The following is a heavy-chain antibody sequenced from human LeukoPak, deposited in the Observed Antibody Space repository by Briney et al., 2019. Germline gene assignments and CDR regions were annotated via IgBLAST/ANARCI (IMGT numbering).Heavy chain of an antibody. D-gene: IGHD6-13*01. CDR1: GFTVSSNY. CDR2: IYSGGST. CDR3: ASTGSSSTWSF. V-gene: IGHV3-66*01. J-gene: IGHJ4*02. Sequence: GGSLRLSCAASGFTVSSNYMSWVRQAPGKGLEWVSVIYSGGSTYYADSVRGRFTTSRDKSMNTLYLQMNRLRAEDTAVYYCASTGSSSTWSFGGQGTLVTVSS.